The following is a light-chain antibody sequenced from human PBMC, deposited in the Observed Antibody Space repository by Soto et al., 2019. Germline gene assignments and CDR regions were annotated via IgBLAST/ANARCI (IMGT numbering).Light chain of an antibody. Sequence: IQVTQAQTSLPGSGGESVTITCRASQDIDNYLNWYQHRPGEAPKLLIYAASYLETGVPARFSGSGSGTDFSFTITTVQPADPATHYSNPYAPPPPMPFAQGTRLEIK. CDR2: AAS. CDR1: QDIDNY. V-gene: IGKV1-33*01. CDR3: NPYAPPPPMP. J-gene: IGKJ5*01.